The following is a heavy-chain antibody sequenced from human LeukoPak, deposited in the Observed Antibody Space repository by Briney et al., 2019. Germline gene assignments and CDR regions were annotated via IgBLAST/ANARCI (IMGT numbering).Heavy chain of an antibody. J-gene: IGHJ6*02. Sequence: SETLSLTCAVYGGTFSGYYWSWIRQPPGKRLEWVGESNDSGGANYNPSLKSRVAISADKSKNQVSLKLTSVTAADTAVYYCARDTQIFSAIKNYHYYGMDVWGQGTTVTVSS. CDR1: GGTFSGYY. V-gene: IGHV4-34*01. CDR2: SNDSGGA. CDR3: ARDTQIFSAIKNYHYYGMDV.